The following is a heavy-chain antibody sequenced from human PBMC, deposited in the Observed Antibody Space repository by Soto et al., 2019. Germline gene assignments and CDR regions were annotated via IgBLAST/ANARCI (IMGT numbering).Heavy chain of an antibody. D-gene: IGHD6-19*01. CDR1: GFTVSSNY. J-gene: IGHJ4*02. V-gene: IGHV3-53*04. CDR2: IYSGGST. Sequence: EVQLVESGGGLVQPGGSLRLSCAASGFTVSSNYMSWVRQAPGKGLEWVSVIYSGGSTYYADSVKGRFTISRHNSKNTVYLQMNSLRAEDTAVYYCARVEVESSGWTDYWGQGTLVTVSS. CDR3: ARVEVESSGWTDY.